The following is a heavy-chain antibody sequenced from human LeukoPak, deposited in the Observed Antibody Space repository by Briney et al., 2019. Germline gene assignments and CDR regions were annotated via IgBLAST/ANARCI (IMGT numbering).Heavy chain of an antibody. V-gene: IGHV3-74*01. CDR2: INRGGSRT. CDR3: ARGGSDTAMAHDY. CDR1: GFTFGKYW. Sequence: PGGSLRLSCVASGFTFGKYWMSWVRQAPGKGLMWVSRINRGGSRTDYADSVKGRFTISRDDAKNTLYLQLNSLRAEDTAVYFCARGGSDTAMAHDYWGQGTLVTVSS. D-gene: IGHD5-18*01. J-gene: IGHJ4*02.